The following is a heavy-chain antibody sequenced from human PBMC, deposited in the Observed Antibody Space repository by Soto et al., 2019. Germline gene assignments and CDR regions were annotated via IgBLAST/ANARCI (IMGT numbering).Heavy chain of an antibody. J-gene: IGHJ4*02. CDR1: GGSISSGDYY. Sequence: SETLSLTCTVSGGSISSGDYYWSWIRQPPGKGLEWIGYIYYSGSTYYNPSLKSRVTISVDTSKNQFSLKLSSVTAADTAVYYCARGQVVAAQHWGQGTLVTSPQ. D-gene: IGHD2-15*01. CDR3: ARGQVVAAQH. V-gene: IGHV4-30-4*01. CDR2: IYYSGST.